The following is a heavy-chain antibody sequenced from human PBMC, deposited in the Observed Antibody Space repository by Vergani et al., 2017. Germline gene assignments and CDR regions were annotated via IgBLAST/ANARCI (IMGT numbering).Heavy chain of an antibody. Sequence: QVQLQQWGAGLLKPSETLSLTCAVYGGSFSGYYWSWIRQPPGKGLEWIGEINHSGSTNYNPSLKSRVTISVDTSKNQFSLKLSSVTAADTAVYYCAKDVVGARPPGPFDYWGQGTLVTVSS. D-gene: IGHD1-26*01. J-gene: IGHJ4*02. CDR2: INHSGST. CDR3: AKDVVGARPPGPFDY. V-gene: IGHV4-34*01. CDR1: GGSFSGYY.